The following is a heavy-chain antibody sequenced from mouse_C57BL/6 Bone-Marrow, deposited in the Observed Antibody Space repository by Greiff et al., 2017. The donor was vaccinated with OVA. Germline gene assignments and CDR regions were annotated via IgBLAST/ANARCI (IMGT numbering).Heavy chain of an antibody. CDR3: ARTYGYDVLYYFDY. CDR1: GYTFTSYW. Sequence: VQLQQPGAELVKPGASVTLSCKASGYTFTSYWMHWVKQRPGQGLEWIGMIHPNSGSTNYNEKFKSKATLTVDKSSSTAYMQLSSLTSEDSAVYYCARTYGYDVLYYFDYWGQGTTLTVSS. CDR2: IHPNSGST. D-gene: IGHD2-2*01. J-gene: IGHJ2*01. V-gene: IGHV1-64*01.